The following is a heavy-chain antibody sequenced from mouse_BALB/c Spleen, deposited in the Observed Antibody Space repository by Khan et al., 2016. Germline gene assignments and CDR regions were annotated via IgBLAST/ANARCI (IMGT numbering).Heavy chain of an antibody. CDR1: GYSITSDYA. CDR2: ISYSGST. J-gene: IGHJ3*01. CDR3: AEELGWFGY. D-gene: IGHD4-1*01. V-gene: IGHV3-2*02. Sequence: EVQLQEPGPGLVQPSQSLSLTCTVTGYSITSDYAWNWIRQFPGNKLEWMGYISYSGSTSYNPSLKSRISITRDTSKNQFFLRLNSVTTEDTATHYCAEELGWFGYWGQGNLVAVTA.